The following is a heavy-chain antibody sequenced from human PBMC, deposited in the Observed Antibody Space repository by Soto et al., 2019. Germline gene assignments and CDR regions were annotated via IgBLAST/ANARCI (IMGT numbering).Heavy chain of an antibody. CDR2: ISSSSGST. CDR1: GFTFSNYA. CDR3: EKVGSERYRGQHSDY. J-gene: IGHJ4*02. V-gene: IGHV3-23*01. Sequence: EVQLLESGGGLVQPGGSLRLSCAASGFTFSNYAMNWVRQAPGKGLEWVSTISSSSGSTYYADSVKGRFTISRDNSKNCLYLPMNSLRGDDTAVYYCEKVGSERYRGQHSDYWGQGTLVTISS. D-gene: IGHD5-12*01.